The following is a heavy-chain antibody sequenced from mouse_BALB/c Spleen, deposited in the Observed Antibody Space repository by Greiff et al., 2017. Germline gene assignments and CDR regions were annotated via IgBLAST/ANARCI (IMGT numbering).Heavy chain of an antibody. D-gene: IGHD1-2*01. J-gene: IGHJ3*01. CDR2: ILPGRGST. CDR3: ARFLRLRSWFAY. V-gene: IGHV1-9*01. Sequence: QVQLQQSGAELMKPGASVKISCKATGYTFSSYWIEWVKQRPGHGLEWIGEILPGRGSTNYNEKFKGKATFTADTSSNTAYMQLSSLTSEDSAVYYCARFLRLRSWFAYWGQGTLVTVSA. CDR1: GYTFSSYW.